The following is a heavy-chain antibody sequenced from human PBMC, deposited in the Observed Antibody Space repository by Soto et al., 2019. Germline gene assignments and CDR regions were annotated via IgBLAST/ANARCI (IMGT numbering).Heavy chain of an antibody. CDR3: ARLVSSGWYYYYYYGMDV. V-gene: IGHV4-39*01. D-gene: IGHD6-19*01. J-gene: IGHJ6*02. CDR2: IYYSGGT. Sequence: QLQLQESGPGLVKPSETLSLTCTVSGGSISSSSYYWGWIRQPPGKGLEWIGSIYYSGGTYYNPSLKSRVTISVDTSKNQFSLKLSSVTAADTAVYYCARLVSSGWYYYYYYGMDVWGQGTTVTVSS. CDR1: GGSISSSSYY.